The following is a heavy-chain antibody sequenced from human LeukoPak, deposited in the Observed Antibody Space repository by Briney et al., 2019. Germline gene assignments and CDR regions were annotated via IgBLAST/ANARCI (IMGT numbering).Heavy chain of an antibody. Sequence: GASVKVSCKASGYTFTSYDINWVRQATGQGLEWMRWMNPNSGNTGYAQKFQGRVTMTRNTSISTAYMELSSLRSEDTAVYYCARGRYDSSGYYYELYYFDYWGQGTLVTVSS. V-gene: IGHV1-8*01. CDR1: GYTFTSYD. CDR2: MNPNSGNT. CDR3: ARGRYDSSGYYYELYYFDY. J-gene: IGHJ4*02. D-gene: IGHD3-22*01.